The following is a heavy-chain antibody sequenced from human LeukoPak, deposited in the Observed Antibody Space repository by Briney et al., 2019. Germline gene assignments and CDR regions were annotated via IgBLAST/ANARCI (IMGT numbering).Heavy chain of an antibody. V-gene: IGHV3-33*08. Sequence: GVSLRLSCAASGFSFSSYSMHWVRQAPGKGLEWVAVIWYDGSNKYYADSVKGLYTISRDNSKNTLYLQMNSLRAEDTAVYYCARAGPYSSSWFPFDYWGQGTLVTVSS. CDR1: GFSFSSYS. J-gene: IGHJ4*02. D-gene: IGHD6-13*01. CDR2: IWYDGSNK. CDR3: ARAGPYSSSWFPFDY.